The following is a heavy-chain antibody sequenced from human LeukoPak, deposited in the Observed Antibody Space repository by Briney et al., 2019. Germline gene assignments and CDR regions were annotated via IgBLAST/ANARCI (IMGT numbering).Heavy chain of an antibody. J-gene: IGHJ4*02. D-gene: IGHD3-10*01. V-gene: IGHV3-53*01. CDR2: IYSGGTT. CDR3: AGSHIRGALAY. Sequence: GGSLRLSCAASGLTVSYNYMSWVGQTPGKGLEGGSVIYSGGTTYYADSVKGRFTISRDNSRNTLYLQLNSLRADDTAVYYCAGSHIRGALAYWGQGTLVAVSS. CDR1: GLTVSYNY.